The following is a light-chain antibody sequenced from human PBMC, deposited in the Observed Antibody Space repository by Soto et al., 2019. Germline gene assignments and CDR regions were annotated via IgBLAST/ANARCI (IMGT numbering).Light chain of an antibody. CDR2: DAS. CDR1: QDISNY. V-gene: IGKV1-33*01. J-gene: IGKJ3*01. CDR3: KHYAYLVLFT. Sequence: DIQMTQSPSSLSASVGDRVTITCQASQDISNYLNWYQQKPGKAPNLLIYDASNLEIGVPSRFSGSESGTNFTFTISSLQPDDSATYCCKHYAYLVLFTFGPGTQVGIK.